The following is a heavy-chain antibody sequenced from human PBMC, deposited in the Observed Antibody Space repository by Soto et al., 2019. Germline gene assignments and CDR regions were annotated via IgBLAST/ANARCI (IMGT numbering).Heavy chain of an antibody. D-gene: IGHD5-12*01. V-gene: IGHV2-5*01. J-gene: IGHJ4*02. CDR2: IYWNDDK. CDR3: ARVDERAYTGYGLYYFDY. CDR1: GVSLSTIGGG. Sequence: GPSLVNPTQTRTLTCTFSGVSLSTIGGGVGWIRQPPGKSLEWLALIYWNDDKRYSPSLKSRLTITKDTSKNQVVLTLANMDPVDTATYFCARVDERAYTGYGLYYFDYWGQGTLVTVSS.